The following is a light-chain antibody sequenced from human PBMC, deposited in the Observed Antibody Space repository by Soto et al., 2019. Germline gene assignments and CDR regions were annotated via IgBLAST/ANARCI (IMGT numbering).Light chain of an antibody. J-gene: IGKJ1*01. CDR3: QQYNSYPWT. CDR2: DVS. Sequence: DIQMTQSPSTLSASVGDRVTITCRASQSIGGWLAWYQQKPGKAPKLLIYDVSSLESGVPSRFSGSGSGTEFTLAISSLQPDDFATYYCQQYNSYPWTFSQGTKVEIK. CDR1: QSIGGW. V-gene: IGKV1-5*01.